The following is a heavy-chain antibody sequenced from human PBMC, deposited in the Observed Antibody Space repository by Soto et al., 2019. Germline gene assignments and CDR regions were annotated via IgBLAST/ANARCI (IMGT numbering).Heavy chain of an antibody. CDR2: ITTSAGCGAT. V-gene: IGHV3-15*07. CDR3: TTGSVEGI. J-gene: IGHJ6*02. Sequence: EVQLVESAGGLVKPGGSLRLSCVASGFSFNEAWMNWVRQAPGQGLEWVGRITTSAGCGATNYAAPVQGRFTISSDDSNNTLYLHMNRLRTEDTAIYYCTTGSVEGIWGQGTTVIVSS. CDR1: GFSFNEAW.